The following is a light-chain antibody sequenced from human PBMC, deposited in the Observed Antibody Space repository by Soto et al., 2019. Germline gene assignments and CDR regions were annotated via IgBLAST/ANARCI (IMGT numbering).Light chain of an antibody. CDR2: AAT. CDR3: QQHHKWPLT. CDR1: ESINNN. J-gene: IGKJ4*01. Sequence: EIVMTQSPATLSVSPGEGATLSCTASESINNNLAWYQQKPGQAPRLLTYAATTRATGFPARFSGSGSGTEFTLTISSLQSEDFAVYYCQQHHKWPLTFGGGTKVDIK. V-gene: IGKV3-15*01.